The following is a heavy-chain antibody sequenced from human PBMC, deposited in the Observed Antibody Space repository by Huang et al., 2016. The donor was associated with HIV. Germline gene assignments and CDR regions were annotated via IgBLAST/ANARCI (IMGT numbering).Heavy chain of an antibody. D-gene: IGHD2-15*01. CDR2: IKSKADGGTT. Sequence: EVQLVESGGGLVKPGGSLRLSCAASGFTFSNAWMSWVRQAPGKGLEWVGRIKSKADGGTTDYAAPVRGRFTISRDDSKNTLFLQMNSLKTEDTAVYYCTTVGYTKGYWDYYYYYMDVWGKGTTVTVSS. CDR3: TTVGYTKGYWDYYYYYMDV. CDR1: GFTFSNAW. V-gene: IGHV3-15*01. J-gene: IGHJ6*03.